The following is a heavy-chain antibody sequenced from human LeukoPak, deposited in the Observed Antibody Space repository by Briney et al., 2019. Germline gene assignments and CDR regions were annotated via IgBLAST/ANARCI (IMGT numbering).Heavy chain of an antibody. Sequence: SETLSLTCTVSGXSISSYYWSWLRQPPGKGLESIGYIDYTGSTNYNPSLKSRVTISVDTSRSQFSLKLSSVTAADTAVYYCARGEYVFDYWGQGTLVTVSS. D-gene: IGHD3-10*01. CDR3: ARGEYVFDY. CDR2: IDYTGST. V-gene: IGHV4-59*08. CDR1: GXSISSYY. J-gene: IGHJ4*02.